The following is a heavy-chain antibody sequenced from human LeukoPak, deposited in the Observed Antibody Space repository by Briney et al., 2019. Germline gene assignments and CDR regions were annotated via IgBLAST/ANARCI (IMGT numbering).Heavy chain of an antibody. J-gene: IGHJ4*02. CDR2: IWYDGSNK. CDR1: GFTFSSYG. D-gene: IGHD4-17*01. V-gene: IGHV3-33*01. CDR3: ASGFGDYRGYIDY. Sequence: GGSQRLSCAASGFTFSSYGMHWVRQAPGKGLEWVAVIWYDGSNKYYADSVKGRFTISRDNSKNTLYLQMNNLRAEDTAVYYCASGFGDYRGYIDYWGQGTLVTVSS.